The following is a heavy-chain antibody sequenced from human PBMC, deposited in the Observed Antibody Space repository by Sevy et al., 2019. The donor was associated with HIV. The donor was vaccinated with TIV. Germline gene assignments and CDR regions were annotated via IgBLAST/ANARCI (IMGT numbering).Heavy chain of an antibody. Sequence: GGSLRLSCAASGFTFSSYGMHWVRQAPGKGLEWVAVISYDGSNKYYADSVKGRFTISRDNSKNTLYLQMNSLRAEDTAVYYWAKDRSSIGVPTYYYYGMDVWGQGTTVTVSS. CDR2: ISYDGSNK. CDR3: AKDRSSIGVPTYYYYGMDV. V-gene: IGHV3-30*18. J-gene: IGHJ6*02. CDR1: GFTFSSYG.